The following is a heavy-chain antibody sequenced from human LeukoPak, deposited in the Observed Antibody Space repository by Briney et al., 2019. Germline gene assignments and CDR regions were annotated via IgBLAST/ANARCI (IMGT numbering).Heavy chain of an antibody. J-gene: IGHJ4*02. D-gene: IGHD2-21*01. CDR3: TRDPDYGDPD. CDR2: ITSSGRST. Sequence: PGGSPRLSCTASGFSFSDHYMTWMRHAPGKGLEWISYITSSGRSTDYADSVKGRFIISRDNAMNSMFLQMSSLRVDDTAVYYCTRDPDYGDPDWGQGTLVTVSS. CDR1: GFSFSDHY. V-gene: IGHV3-11*01.